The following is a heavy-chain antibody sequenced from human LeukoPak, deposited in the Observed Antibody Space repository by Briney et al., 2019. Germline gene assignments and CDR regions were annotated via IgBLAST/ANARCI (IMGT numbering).Heavy chain of an antibody. Sequence: SGTLSLTCAVSGGSISSSNWWSWVRQPPGKGLEWIGEIYHSGSTNYNPSLKSRVTMSVDTSENQFSLKLSSVTAADTAVYYCARGPTTVTRAFDYWGQGTLVTVSS. CDR3: ARGPTTVTRAFDY. V-gene: IGHV4-4*02. CDR1: GGSISSSNW. J-gene: IGHJ4*02. CDR2: IYHSGST. D-gene: IGHD4-17*01.